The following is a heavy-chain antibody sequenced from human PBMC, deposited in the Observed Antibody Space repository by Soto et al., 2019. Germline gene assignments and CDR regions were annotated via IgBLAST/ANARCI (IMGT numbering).Heavy chain of an antibody. D-gene: IGHD2-15*01. CDR2: ISYEGSHT. J-gene: IGHJ4*02. CDR1: GFIFSSYG. V-gene: IGHV3-30*18. CDR3: AKEVHCGGGSCSWSEGFDY. Sequence: QVQLVESGGGVVQPGRSLRLSCAASGFIFSSYGMHWVRQAPGKGLEWVAVISYEGSHTYYADSVKCRFTITRDNSKNTLYLQMNSLRPEDTAVYYCAKEVHCGGGSCSWSEGFDYWGQGTLLTVSS.